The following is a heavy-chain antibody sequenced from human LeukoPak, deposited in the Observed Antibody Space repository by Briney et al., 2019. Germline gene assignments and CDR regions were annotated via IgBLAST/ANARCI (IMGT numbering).Heavy chain of an antibody. J-gene: IGHJ5*02. D-gene: IGHD2-2*02. CDR3: ARDRGANYCSSTSCYTGLGWFDP. CDR2: IYHSGST. CDR1: GGSISSGGYY. Sequence: PSETLSLTCTVSGGSISSGGYYWSWIRQPPGKGLEWIGYIYHSGSTYYNPSLKSRVTISVDRSKNQFSLKLSSVTAADTAVYYCARDRGANYCSSTSCYTGLGWFDPWGQGTLVTVSS. V-gene: IGHV4-30-2*01.